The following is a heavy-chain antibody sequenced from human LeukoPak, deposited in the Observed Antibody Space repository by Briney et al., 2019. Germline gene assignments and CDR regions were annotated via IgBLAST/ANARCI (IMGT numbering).Heavy chain of an antibody. CDR1: GFTFSNHA. D-gene: IGHD3-22*01. V-gene: IGHV3-23*01. Sequence: PGGSLRLSCAASGFTFSNHAMSWVRQAPGKGLEWVAVISDSGGSTYYADSVKGRFTISRDNSKNMLYLQMNSLRADDTAVYYCARSAYYYDSSGYIFDYWGQGTLVTVSS. CDR2: ISDSGGST. CDR3: ARSAYYYDSSGYIFDY. J-gene: IGHJ4*02.